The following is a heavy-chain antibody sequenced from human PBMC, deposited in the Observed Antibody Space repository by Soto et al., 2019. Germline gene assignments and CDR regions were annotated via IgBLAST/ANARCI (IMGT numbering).Heavy chain of an antibody. V-gene: IGHV3-30*18. CDR2: VANDGRDK. J-gene: IGHJ4*02. CDR3: AKDLAVGAAGYHFDH. Sequence: QVQLVESGGGVVQPGRSLRLSCAASGFTFKIYAMHWARQAPGKGLEWVAVVANDGRDKHHTESVKGRLAISRDNSKNTLYLQMDSLRTEDTAVYYCAKDLAVGAAGYHFDHWGRGTLVTVSS. D-gene: IGHD6-13*01. CDR1: GFTFKIYA.